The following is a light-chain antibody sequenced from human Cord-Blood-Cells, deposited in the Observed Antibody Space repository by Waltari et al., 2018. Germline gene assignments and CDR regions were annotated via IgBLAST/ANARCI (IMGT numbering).Light chain of an antibody. CDR3: QAWDSSTYV. J-gene: IGLJ1*01. Sequence: SYELTQPPSVSVSPGQTASITCSGDKLGDKYACWYQQKPGQSPVLVSYQDSTRPSGIPERFSGSNSGNTATLTISGTQAMDEADYYCQAWDSSTYVFGTGTKVTVL. V-gene: IGLV3-1*01. CDR1: KLGDKY. CDR2: QDS.